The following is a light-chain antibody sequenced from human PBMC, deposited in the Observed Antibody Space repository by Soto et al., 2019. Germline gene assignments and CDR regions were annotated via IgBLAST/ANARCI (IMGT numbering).Light chain of an antibody. J-gene: IGKJ5*01. Sequence: AIQLTQSPSSLSSSVGERVTITCRASQGISSALAWYQQKPGKAPQLLIYDASSLASGVPSRFSGSGSGTDFTLTISRLQPEDFATYYCQQFNSYPITFGQGTRLEIK. V-gene: IGKV1-13*02. CDR1: QGISSA. CDR3: QQFNSYPIT. CDR2: DAS.